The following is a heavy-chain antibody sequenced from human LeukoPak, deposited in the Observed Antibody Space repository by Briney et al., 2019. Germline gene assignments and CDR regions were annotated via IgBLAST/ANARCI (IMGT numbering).Heavy chain of an antibody. V-gene: IGHV3-7*01. CDR1: GFTFSSYW. CDR3: ARAGAAAHFWYSDL. CDR2: IKQDGSDT. Sequence: GGSLRLYCAASGFTFSSYWMKWVRQAPGKGLEWVANIKQDGSDTYYVDSVKGRFTISRDNAKNSLYLQMNSLRAEDTAVYYCARAGAAAHFWYSDLWGRGTLVTVSS. D-gene: IGHD6-13*01. J-gene: IGHJ2*01.